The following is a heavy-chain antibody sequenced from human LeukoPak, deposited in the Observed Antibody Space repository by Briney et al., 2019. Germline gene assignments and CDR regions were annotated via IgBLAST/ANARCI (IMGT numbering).Heavy chain of an antibody. Sequence: GGSLRLSCAASGFTVSSNYMSWVRQAPGKGLEWVSVIYSGGSTYYADSVKGRFSISRDNSKNTLYLQMNSLRADDTAVYYCAKAGGYSYGYHFDYWGQGTLVTVSS. CDR2: IYSGGST. J-gene: IGHJ4*02. V-gene: IGHV3-53*01. CDR3: AKAGGYSYGYHFDY. CDR1: GFTVSSNY. D-gene: IGHD5-18*01.